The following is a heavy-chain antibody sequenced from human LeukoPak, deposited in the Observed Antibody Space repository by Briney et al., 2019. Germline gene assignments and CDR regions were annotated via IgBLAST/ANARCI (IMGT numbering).Heavy chain of an antibody. J-gene: IGHJ5*02. CDR2: ISGYDGNT. Sequence: GASVKVSCKASGYTFTTYGISWVRQAPGQGLEWMGWISGYDGNTKYAQKLQGRVTMTTDTSTSTAYMGLRSLRSDDTAVYYCARDCSTSCYWFDPWGQGTLVTVAS. V-gene: IGHV1-18*01. CDR1: GYTFTTYG. CDR3: ARDCSTSCYWFDP. D-gene: IGHD2-2*01.